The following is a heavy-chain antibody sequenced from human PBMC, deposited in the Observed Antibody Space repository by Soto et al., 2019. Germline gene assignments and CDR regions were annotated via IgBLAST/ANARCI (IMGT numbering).Heavy chain of an antibody. V-gene: IGHV4-34*01. J-gene: IGHJ5*02. D-gene: IGHD6-6*01. Sequence: SETLSLTCAVYGGSFSGYYWSWIRQPPGKGLEWIGEINHSGSTNYNPSLKSRVTISVDTSKNQFSLKLSSVTAADTAVYYCARRPYGSSSYNWFDPWGQGTLVTSPQ. CDR1: GGSFSGYY. CDR3: ARRPYGSSSYNWFDP. CDR2: INHSGST.